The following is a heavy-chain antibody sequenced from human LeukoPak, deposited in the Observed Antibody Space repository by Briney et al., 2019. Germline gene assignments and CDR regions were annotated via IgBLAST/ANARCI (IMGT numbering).Heavy chain of an antibody. CDR1: GYTFTGYY. D-gene: IGHD5-24*01. V-gene: IGHV1-2*02. Sequence: ASVKVSCKASGYTFTGYYMHWVRQAPGQGLEWMGWINPNSGGTNYAQKFQGRVTMTRNTSISTAYMELSSLRSEDTAVYYCARRAPLGDGYNYYGMDVWGQGTTVTVSS. CDR3: ARRAPLGDGYNYYGMDV. J-gene: IGHJ6*02. CDR2: INPNSGGT.